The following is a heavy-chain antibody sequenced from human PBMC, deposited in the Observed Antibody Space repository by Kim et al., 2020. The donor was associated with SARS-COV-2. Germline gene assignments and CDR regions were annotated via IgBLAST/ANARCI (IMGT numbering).Heavy chain of an antibody. J-gene: IGHJ4*02. CDR2: ISSSSTYM. D-gene: IGHD3-22*01. V-gene: IGHV3-21*01. Sequence: GGSLRLSCAASGFTFSSYSMNWVRQAPGKGLEWVSSISSSSTYMYYADSLKGRFTISRDNAKNSLYLQMNSLRAEDTAVYYCARPNYNYYDSNGYLRYFDYWGQGTLVTVSS. CDR1: GFTFSSYS. CDR3: ARPNYNYYDSNGYLRYFDY.